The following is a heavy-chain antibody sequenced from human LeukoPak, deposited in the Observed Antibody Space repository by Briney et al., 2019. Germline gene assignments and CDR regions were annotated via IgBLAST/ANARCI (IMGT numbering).Heavy chain of an antibody. D-gene: IGHD2-15*01. V-gene: IGHV1-3*01. J-gene: IGHJ4*02. CDR3: ARLTVVGRTDN. CDR1: GYTFTDYI. CDR2: INASNGDT. Sequence: GASVKVSCKASGYTFTDYIMHWVRQAPGQRLEWMGWINASNGDTEYSQKFQGRVTITRDTTASTAYMELSSLRYEDTAIYYCARLTVVGRTDNWGQGTLVTVSS.